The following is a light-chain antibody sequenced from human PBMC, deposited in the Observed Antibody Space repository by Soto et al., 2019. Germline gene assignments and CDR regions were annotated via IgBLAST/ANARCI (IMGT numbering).Light chain of an antibody. CDR1: QTITSN. CDR3: QQNSSGVT. Sequence: EIVMTQSPVTLSLSPGDTATLSCRASQTITSNLAWYQQKPGQPPRLLIYDASTKATGIPARFSGSGSGTVSMITSTTQQSEDFALYYCQQNSSGVTFGGGTQLEI. J-gene: IGKJ4*01. CDR2: DAS. V-gene: IGKV3-15*01.